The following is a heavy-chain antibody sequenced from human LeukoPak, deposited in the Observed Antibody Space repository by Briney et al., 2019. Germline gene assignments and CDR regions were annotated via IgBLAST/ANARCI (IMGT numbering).Heavy chain of an antibody. CDR1: GFTFSSYS. V-gene: IGHV3-21*01. CDR2: ISSSSSYI. CDR3: AREGIGGSSWFDY. J-gene: IGHJ4*02. D-gene: IGHD6-13*01. Sequence: GGSLRLSCAASGFTFSSYSMNWVRQAPGKGLEWVSSISSSSSYIYYADSVKGRFTISRDNAKNSLYLQMNSLRAEDTAVYYCAREGIGGSSWFDYWGQGTLVTVSS.